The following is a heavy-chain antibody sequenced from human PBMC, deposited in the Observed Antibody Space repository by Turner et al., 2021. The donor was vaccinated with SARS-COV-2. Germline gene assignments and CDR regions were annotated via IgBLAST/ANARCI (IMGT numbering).Heavy chain of an antibody. J-gene: IGHJ5*02. D-gene: IGHD6-13*01. CDR2: VTYDGSYK. CDR3: ARARNYSSSWYGVDVPFDP. V-gene: IGHV3-30-3*01. CDR1: AFTFSSYS. Sequence: QVQLVESGGGVVQPGRSLRLSCAASAFTFSSYSMHWVRKAPGKGLEWVAVVTYDGSYKYYAGSVKGRFTVSRDNSKNTLYLQMNSLRAEDTAVYYCARARNYSSSWYGVDVPFDPWGQGTLVTVSS.